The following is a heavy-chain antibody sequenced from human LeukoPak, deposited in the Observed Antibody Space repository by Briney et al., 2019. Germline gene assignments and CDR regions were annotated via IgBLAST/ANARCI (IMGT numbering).Heavy chain of an antibody. D-gene: IGHD3-16*01. CDR3: APGGFWDRLNY. CDR2: FDHGHGET. CDR1: GYTLTELS. V-gene: IGHV1-24*01. Sequence: ASVKVSYKVSGYTLTELSMHWVRQAPGKGLEWMGGFDHGHGETIYAQKFQGRVTMTEDTSTDTAYMELSSLRPEDTAVYFCAPGGFWDRLNYWGQGTLVTVSA. J-gene: IGHJ4*02.